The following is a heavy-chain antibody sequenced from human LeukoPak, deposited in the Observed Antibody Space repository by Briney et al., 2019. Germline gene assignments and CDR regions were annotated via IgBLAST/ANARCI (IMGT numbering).Heavy chain of an antibody. Sequence: GSLRLSCAASGLTFSSYAMHWVRQAPGKGLEWVAVISYDGSNKYYADSVKGRFTISRDNSKNTLYLQMNSLRAEDTAVYYCARDDDGDYLFDYWGQGTLVTVSS. CDR2: ISYDGSNK. V-gene: IGHV3-30*04. CDR1: GLTFSSYA. J-gene: IGHJ4*02. D-gene: IGHD4-17*01. CDR3: ARDDDGDYLFDY.